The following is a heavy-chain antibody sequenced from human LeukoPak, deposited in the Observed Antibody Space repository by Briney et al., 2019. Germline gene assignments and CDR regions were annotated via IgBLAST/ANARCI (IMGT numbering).Heavy chain of an antibody. CDR2: TNPNGCNT. V-gene: IGHV1-8*03. D-gene: IGHD6-19*01. CDR3: ARVVSVARTRHIAVGVFGY. J-gene: IGHJ4*02. Sequence: ASVKVSCNASGYTFTSYDINWVRQATGQGLEWMGGTNPNGCNTGYAQKLQGRVTIPRNTSLRTAYMEVSSLRSEATAVYYCARVVSVARTRHIAVGVFGYWGQRTLVTVSS. CDR1: GYTFTSYD.